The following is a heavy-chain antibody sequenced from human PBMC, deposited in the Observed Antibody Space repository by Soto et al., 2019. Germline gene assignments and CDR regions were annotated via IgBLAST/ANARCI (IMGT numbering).Heavy chain of an antibody. CDR2: ISHSESATYHSGHT. J-gene: IGHJ4*02. V-gene: IGHV4-59*01. CDR3: ARSTGYGDSYFDY. D-gene: IGHD4-17*01. CDR1: GGSFINYY. Sequence: PSETLSLTCTVSGGSFINYYWNWIRQSPGKGLEWIGYISHSESATYHSGHTNYNPSLKSRATVSGDPSKNEFSLKLSSVTAADTAVYYCARSTGYGDSYFDYWGQGTLVTVSS.